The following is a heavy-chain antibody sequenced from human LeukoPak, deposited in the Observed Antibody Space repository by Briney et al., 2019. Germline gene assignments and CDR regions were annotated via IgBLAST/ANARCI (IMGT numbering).Heavy chain of an antibody. CDR2: ISSSSSYI. J-gene: IGHJ5*02. CDR3: ARDCTNGVCFRFDP. V-gene: IGHV3-21*01. CDR1: GFTFRSYS. Sequence: GSLRLSFAASGFTFRSYSMNWVRQAPGKGLEWVSSISSSSSYIYYADSVKGRFTISRDNAKNSLYLQMNSLRAEDTAVYYCARDCTNGVCFRFDPWGQGTLVTVSS. D-gene: IGHD2-8*01.